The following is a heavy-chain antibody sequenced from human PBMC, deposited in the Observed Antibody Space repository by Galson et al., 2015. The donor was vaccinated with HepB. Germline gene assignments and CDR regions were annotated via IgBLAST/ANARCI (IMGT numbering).Heavy chain of an antibody. J-gene: IGHJ4*02. V-gene: IGHV2-5*01. CDR3: AHTDSLTIFGAFDY. D-gene: IGHD3-3*01. Sequence: PALVKPTQTLTLTCTFSGFSLSTAGVGVGWIRQPPGKALEWLALIYWSNDERYNPSLKSRLTITKDTSRNQVVLTVTNMDPVDTATYSCAHTDSLTIFGAFDYWGQGALVTVSS. CDR1: GFSLSTAGVG. CDR2: IYWSNDE.